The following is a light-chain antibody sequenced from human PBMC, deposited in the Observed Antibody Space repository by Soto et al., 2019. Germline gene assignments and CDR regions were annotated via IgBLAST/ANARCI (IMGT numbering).Light chain of an antibody. CDR2: DVS. CDR3: QQFNTYPALT. CDR1: QGISSA. J-gene: IGKJ4*01. V-gene: IGKV1-13*02. Sequence: AIQLPQSPSSLSASVGDRVTITCRASQGISSALAWYQQKPGKSPNLLIYDVSSLESGVPSRFSGSGSGTDFTLTISSLQPEDFATYYCQQFNTYPALTFGGGTKVEIK.